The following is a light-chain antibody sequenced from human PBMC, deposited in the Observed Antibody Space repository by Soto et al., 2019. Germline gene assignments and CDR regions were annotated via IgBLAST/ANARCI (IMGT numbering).Light chain of an antibody. CDR1: QSISSY. Sequence: DIQMTQSPSSLSASVGDRVTITCRASQSISSYLNWYQQKPGKAPKILIYAASSLQSGAPSRFSGSGSGTDFALTIGSMEPEDFATYYCQQSYSTPLTFGGRTKVEIK. J-gene: IGKJ4*01. CDR3: QQSYSTPLT. V-gene: IGKV1-39*01. CDR2: AAS.